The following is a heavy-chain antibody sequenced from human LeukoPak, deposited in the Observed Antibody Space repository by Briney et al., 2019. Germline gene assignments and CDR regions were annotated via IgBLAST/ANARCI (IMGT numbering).Heavy chain of an antibody. CDR2: IYTSGST. V-gene: IGHV4-4*07. Sequence: SETLSPTRTVSGGSISSYYWSWIRQPAGKGLEWIGRIYTSGSTNYNPSLKSRVTMSVDSSKNQFSLKLSSVTAADTAAYYCARGRGSGWFFDYWGQGTLVTVSS. CDR3: ARGRGSGWFFDY. J-gene: IGHJ4*02. D-gene: IGHD6-19*01. CDR1: GGSISSYY.